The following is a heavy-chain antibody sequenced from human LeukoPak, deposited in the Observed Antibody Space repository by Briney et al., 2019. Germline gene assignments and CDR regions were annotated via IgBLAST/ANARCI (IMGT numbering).Heavy chain of an antibody. CDR3: AKGSKTITIFGVVMTVHAFDI. CDR2: IIPILGIA. D-gene: IGHD3-3*01. J-gene: IGHJ3*02. V-gene: IGHV1-69*04. Sequence: SVKVSCKASGGTFSSYAISWVRQAPGQGLEWMGRIIPILGIANYAQKFQGRVTITADKSTSTAYMELTSLRAEDTAVYYCAKGSKTITIFGVVMTVHAFDIWGQGTMVTVSS. CDR1: GGTFSSYA.